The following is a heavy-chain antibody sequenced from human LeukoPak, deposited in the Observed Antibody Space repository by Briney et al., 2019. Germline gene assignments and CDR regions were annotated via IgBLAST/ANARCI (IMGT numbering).Heavy chain of an antibody. D-gene: IGHD2-15*01. CDR1: GGSISSSSYY. Sequence: SETLSLTCTVSGGSISSSSYYWDWIRQPPGKGMQRIGSIYYSGSTYYNPSLKSRVTISVDTSKNQFSLKLSSVTAADTAVYYCARARNLVCSGGSCYGGWFDPWGQGTLVTVSS. CDR2: IYYSGST. J-gene: IGHJ5*02. CDR3: ARARNLVCSGGSCYGGWFDP. V-gene: IGHV4-39*01.